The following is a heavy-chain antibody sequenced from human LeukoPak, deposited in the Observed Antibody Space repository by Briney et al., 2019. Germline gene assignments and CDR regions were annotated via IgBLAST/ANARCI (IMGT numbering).Heavy chain of an antibody. D-gene: IGHD1-1*01. Sequence: GGSLRLSCAASGFTFSSYAMSWVRQAPGKGVEWVSSTSNSGGSTYYADSVKGRFTISRDNSKNTLYLQMDSLRAEDTAVYYCAKDPHRGIFDYWGQGTLVTVSS. CDR2: TSNSGGST. V-gene: IGHV3-23*01. CDR3: AKDPHRGIFDY. CDR1: GFTFSSYA. J-gene: IGHJ4*02.